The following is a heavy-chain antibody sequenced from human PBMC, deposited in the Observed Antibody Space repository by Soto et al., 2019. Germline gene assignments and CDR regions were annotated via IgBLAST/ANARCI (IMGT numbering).Heavy chain of an antibody. CDR1: GFSFDDYA. CDR3: ARADGGSYYPSFDY. CDR2: ISWNSGNI. D-gene: IGHD3-16*01. V-gene: IGHV3-9*01. J-gene: IGHJ4*02. Sequence: EVQLVESGGGLVQPGRSLRLSCAASGFSFDDYAMHWVRQVPGKGLEWVSGISWNSGNIDYADSVKGRFTIFRDNAKNSLYLQMNSLRTDDTAFYYCARADGGSYYPSFDYWGQGTLVTVSS.